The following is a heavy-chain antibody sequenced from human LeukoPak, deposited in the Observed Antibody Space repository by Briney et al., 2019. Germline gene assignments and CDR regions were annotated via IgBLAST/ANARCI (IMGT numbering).Heavy chain of an antibody. CDR1: GFTVSSNY. V-gene: IGHV3-53*04. CDR3: ARSAYYYDSSGYLVFYYFDY. D-gene: IGHD3-22*01. CDR2: IYSGGNT. J-gene: IGHJ4*02. Sequence: GGSLRLSCAASGFTVSSNYMSWVRQAPGKGLEWVSVIYSGGNTYYADSVKGRFTISRHNSKNTLYLQMNSLRAEDTAVYYCARSAYYYDSSGYLVFYYFDYWGQGTLVTVSS.